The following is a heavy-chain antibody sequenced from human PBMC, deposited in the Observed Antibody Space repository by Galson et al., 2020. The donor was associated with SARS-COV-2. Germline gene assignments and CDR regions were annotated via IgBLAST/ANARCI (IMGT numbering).Heavy chain of an antibody. Sequence: SQTLSLTCTVSGGSVSSDYWSWIRQPPGKGLEWIGYIYNSGGNTRYNPSLKSRVTISVDTSKNQFSLSLRSVTAADTAVYYCARGGNWNDILFDYWGQGTLVTVSS. CDR1: GGSVSSDY. CDR3: ARGGNWNDILFDY. CDR2: IYNSGGNT. J-gene: IGHJ4*02. D-gene: IGHD1-1*01. V-gene: IGHV4-59*02.